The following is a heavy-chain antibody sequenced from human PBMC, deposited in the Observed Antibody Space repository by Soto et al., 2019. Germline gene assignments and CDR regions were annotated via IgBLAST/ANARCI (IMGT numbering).Heavy chain of an antibody. CDR3: AKDKFRAFDI. V-gene: IGHV3-23*01. CDR2: ISSNSGSA. CDR1: GFTFSTCA. J-gene: IGHJ3*02. Sequence: EVQLLESGGGLVQPGGSLRLSCAASGFTFSTCAMSWVRQAPGKGLEWVSAISSNSGSAHYADSVKGRFTISRDNSKSTLSLQMNSLRAEDTAVYFCAKDKFRAFDIWGQGTMVIVSS.